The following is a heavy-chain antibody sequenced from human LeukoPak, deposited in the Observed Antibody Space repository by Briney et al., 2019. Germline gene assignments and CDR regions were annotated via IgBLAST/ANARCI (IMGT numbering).Heavy chain of an antibody. D-gene: IGHD6-19*01. CDR3: ARGRSSGWYGEGYFDY. CDR2: ISYDGSNK. V-gene: IGHV3-30*03. J-gene: IGHJ4*02. Sequence: GRSLRLSCAASGFTFSSYGMHWVRQAPGKGLEWVAVISYDGSNKYYADSVKGRFTISRDNSKNTLYLQMNSLRAEDTAVYYCARGRSSGWYGEGYFDYWGQGTLVTVSS. CDR1: GFTFSSYG.